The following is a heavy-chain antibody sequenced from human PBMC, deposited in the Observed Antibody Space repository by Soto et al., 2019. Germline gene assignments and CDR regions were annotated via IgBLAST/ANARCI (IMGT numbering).Heavy chain of an antibody. CDR2: VYPSGTT. J-gene: IGHJ4*02. CDR3: ARGGGSYYIAY. D-gene: IGHD2-15*01. Sequence: QVQLQESGPGLVKPSETLSLTCSVSGGSVSSGSYSWSWMRQPPGKGLEWIGYVYPSGTTNYNPSLKXRVTXSXSTSKSPFSLKLSSVTAADTAVYYGARGGGSYYIAYWGQGTLVTVSS. V-gene: IGHV4-61*01. CDR1: GGSVSSGSYS.